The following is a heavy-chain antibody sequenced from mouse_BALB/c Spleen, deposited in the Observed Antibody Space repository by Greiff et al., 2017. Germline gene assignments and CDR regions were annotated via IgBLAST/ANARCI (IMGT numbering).Heavy chain of an antibody. J-gene: IGHJ4*01. Sequence: DVMLVESGGGLVQPGGSRKLSCAASGFTFSSFGMHWVRQAPEKGLEWVAYISSGSSTIYYADTVKGRFTISRDNPKNTLFLQMTSLRSEDTAMYYCARHGYAMDYWGQGTSVTVSS. CDR3: ARHGYAMDY. CDR1: GFTFSSFG. V-gene: IGHV5-17*02. CDR2: ISSGSSTI.